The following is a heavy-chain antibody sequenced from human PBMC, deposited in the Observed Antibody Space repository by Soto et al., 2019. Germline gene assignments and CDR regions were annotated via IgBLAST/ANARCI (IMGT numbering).Heavy chain of an antibody. CDR2: IRNRGQSHIA. Sequence: PVGSLRLSCASSVFTFSDHYMDCVRQSPGKWLEWVGRIRNRGQSHIADYAASVKGRFTMSRDDSENSLHLQMNSLKTEDTAVYYCARDKYTAHEYWGQGTLVIVS. V-gene: IGHV3-72*01. D-gene: IGHD2-2*02. CDR1: VFTFSDHY. CDR3: ARDKYTAHEY. J-gene: IGHJ4*02.